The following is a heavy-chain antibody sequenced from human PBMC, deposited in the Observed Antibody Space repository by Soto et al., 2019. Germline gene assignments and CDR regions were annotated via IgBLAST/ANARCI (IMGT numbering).Heavy chain of an antibody. J-gene: IGHJ3*02. D-gene: IGHD5-18*01. CDR1: GGSISSYY. V-gene: IGHV4-59*01. CDR2: IYYSGST. Sequence: SETLSLTCPVSGGSISSYYWSWIRQPPGKGLEWIGYIYYSGSTNYNPSLKSRVTISVDTSKNQFSLKLRSVTAADTAVYYCASGYGKNSFDIGAQGTMFPVSS. CDR3: ASGYGKNSFDI.